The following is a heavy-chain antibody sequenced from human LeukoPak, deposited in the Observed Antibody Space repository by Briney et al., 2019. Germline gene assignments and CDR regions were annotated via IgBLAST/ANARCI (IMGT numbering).Heavy chain of an antibody. J-gene: IGHJ6*03. V-gene: IGHV4-39*07. CDR2: IYHSGST. CDR1: GGSISSSSYY. D-gene: IGHD4-23*01. Sequence: SETLSLTCTVSGGSISSSSYYWGWIRQPPGKGLEWIGNIYHSGSTYNNPSLKSRVTMSVDTPKNQFSLKLTSVTAADTAVYYCARGGGNGGGWVGRYYYMDVWGKGTTVTVS. CDR3: ARGGGNGGGWVGRYYYMDV.